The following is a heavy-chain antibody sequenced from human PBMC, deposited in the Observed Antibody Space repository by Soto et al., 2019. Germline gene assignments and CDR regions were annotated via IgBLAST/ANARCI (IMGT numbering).Heavy chain of an antibody. Sequence: GGSLRLSCAASGFTFSSYGMHWVRQAPGKGLEWVAVISYDGSNKYYADSVKGRFTISRDNSKNTLYLQMNSLRAEDTAVYYCAKDRYYYDSSGYYRLHGVIDYWGQGTLVTVST. J-gene: IGHJ4*02. CDR2: ISYDGSNK. CDR1: GFTFSSYG. D-gene: IGHD3-22*01. V-gene: IGHV3-30*18. CDR3: AKDRYYYDSSGYYRLHGVIDY.